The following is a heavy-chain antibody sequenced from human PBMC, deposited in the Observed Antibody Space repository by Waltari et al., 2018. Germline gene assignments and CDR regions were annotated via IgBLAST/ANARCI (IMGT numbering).Heavy chain of an antibody. D-gene: IGHD3-10*01. V-gene: IGHV4-59*01. CDR1: GGSISTNF. Sequence: VQLQESGPGLVQPSETLSLICSVSGGSISTNFWGWIRQPPGKTLEWIGNIYSSGSTNYNPSLTSRVTISLDMSKNQFSLKLRSVSAADTAVYYCARASYGSGSSWFDPWGQGNLVTVSS. CDR3: ARASYGSGSSWFDP. J-gene: IGHJ5*02. CDR2: IYSSGST.